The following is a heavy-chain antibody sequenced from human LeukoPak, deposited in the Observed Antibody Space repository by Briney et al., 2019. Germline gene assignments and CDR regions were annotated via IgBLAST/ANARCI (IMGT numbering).Heavy chain of an antibody. Sequence: KASETLSLTCTVSGGPISSYYWSWIRQSPGKGLEWIGYIYSSGSTNSNPSLKSRLTMSVDTSKNQFSLKLSSVTAADTAVYYCARHSSIGYYFDYWGQGTLVTVSS. J-gene: IGHJ4*02. CDR1: GGPISSYY. CDR2: IYSSGST. V-gene: IGHV4-59*08. CDR3: ARHSSIGYYFDY.